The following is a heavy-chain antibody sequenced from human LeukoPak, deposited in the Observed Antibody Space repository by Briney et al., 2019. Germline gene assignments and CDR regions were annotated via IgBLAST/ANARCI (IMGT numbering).Heavy chain of an antibody. CDR3: ARFTYDSSEYYFDY. Sequence: SETLSHTCTVSGGSISSGGYYWSWIRQHPGKGLEWIGYIYYSGSTYYNPSLKSRVTISVDTSKNQFSLKLSSVTAADTAVYYCARFTYDSSEYYFDYWGQGTLVTVSS. CDR1: GGSISSGGYY. J-gene: IGHJ4*02. V-gene: IGHV4-31*03. D-gene: IGHD3-22*01. CDR2: IYYSGST.